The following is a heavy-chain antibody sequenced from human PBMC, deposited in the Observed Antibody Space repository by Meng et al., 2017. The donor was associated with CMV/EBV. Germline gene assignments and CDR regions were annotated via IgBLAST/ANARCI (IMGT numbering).Heavy chain of an antibody. D-gene: IGHD3-9*01. J-gene: IGHJ2*01. CDR1: GFTFDDYA. CDR3: AKESYFDILTGPIEY. Sequence: GGSLRLSCAASGFTFDDYAMHWVRQTPGKGLEWVSGISWNRGSIDYADSVKDRFTISRDNAKSSLYLQMNSLRAEDTALYYCAKESYFDILTGPIEYWGRGTWSPSPQ. CDR2: ISWNRGSI. V-gene: IGHV3-9*01.